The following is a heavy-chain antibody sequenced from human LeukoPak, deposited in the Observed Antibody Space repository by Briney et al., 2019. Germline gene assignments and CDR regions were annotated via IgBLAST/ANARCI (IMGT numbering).Heavy chain of an antibody. Sequence: PSETLSLTCTVSGGSISNYYWSWVRQPPGKGLEWIGFVYYTGSTNYSPSLKSRVTISVDTSKNQFSLKLSSVTAADTAVYYCARDQTKMTTVTGVFDYWGQGTLVTVSS. V-gene: IGHV4-59*12. CDR2: VYYTGST. CDR3: ARDQTKMTTVTGVFDY. D-gene: IGHD4-17*01. J-gene: IGHJ4*02. CDR1: GGSISNYY.